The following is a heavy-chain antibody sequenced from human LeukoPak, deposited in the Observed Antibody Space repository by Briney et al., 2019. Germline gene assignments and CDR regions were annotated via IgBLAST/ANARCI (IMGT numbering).Heavy chain of an antibody. V-gene: IGHV1-18*04. CDR3: ARGKYYYDSSDYPPDAFDI. CDR1: GYTFTSYY. J-gene: IGHJ3*02. CDR2: ISAYNGNT. Sequence: ASVKVSCKASGYTFTSYYMHWVRQAPGQGLEWMGWISAYNGNTNYAQKLQGRVTMTTDTSTSTAYMELRSLRSDDTAVYYCARGKYYYDSSDYPPDAFDIWGQGTMVTVSS. D-gene: IGHD3-22*01.